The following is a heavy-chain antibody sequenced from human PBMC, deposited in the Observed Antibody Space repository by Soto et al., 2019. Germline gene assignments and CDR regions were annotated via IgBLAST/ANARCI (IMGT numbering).Heavy chain of an antibody. Sequence: GGSLRLSCAASEFTFRSYWMHWVRQSPGKGLVWVSRISGDGSSTNYADSVKGRFTISRDNAKNTVYLQIDSLRAEDTAVYYCARSLPGTYGAFDLWGQGTMVNVS. D-gene: IGHD1-7*01. CDR1: EFTFRSYW. CDR2: ISGDGSST. CDR3: ARSLPGTYGAFDL. V-gene: IGHV3-74*01. J-gene: IGHJ3*01.